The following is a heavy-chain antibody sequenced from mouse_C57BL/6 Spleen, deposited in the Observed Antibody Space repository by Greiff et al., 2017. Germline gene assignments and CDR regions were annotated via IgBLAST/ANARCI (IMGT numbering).Heavy chain of an antibody. V-gene: IGHV2-6-1*01. Sequence: VQLVESGPGRVAPSQSLSITCTASGFSLTSYGVHWVRQPPGKGLEWLVVIWSDGSTTYNSALKSRLSISKDNSKSQVFLKMNSLQTDDTAMYYCARHELGRGYAMDYWGQGTSVTVSS. CDR2: IWSDGST. CDR1: GFSLTSYG. D-gene: IGHD4-1*01. J-gene: IGHJ4*01. CDR3: ARHELGRGYAMDY.